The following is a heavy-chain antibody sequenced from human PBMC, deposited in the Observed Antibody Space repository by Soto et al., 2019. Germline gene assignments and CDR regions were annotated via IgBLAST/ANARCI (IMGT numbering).Heavy chain of an antibody. J-gene: IGHJ4*02. CDR1: GGSISSGDYY. V-gene: IGHV4-30-4*01. CDR3: ARAFWDYGDSIDY. Sequence: SETLSLTCTVSGGSISSGDYYWSWIRQPPGKGLEWIGYIYYSGSTYYNPSLKSRVTISVDTSKNQFSLKLSSVTAADTAVYYCARAFWDYGDSIDYWGQGTLVTVSS. D-gene: IGHD4-17*01. CDR2: IYYSGST.